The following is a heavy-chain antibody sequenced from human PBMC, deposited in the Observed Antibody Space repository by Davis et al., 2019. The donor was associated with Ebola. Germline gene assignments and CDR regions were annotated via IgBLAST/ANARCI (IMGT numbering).Heavy chain of an antibody. CDR1: GFTFSSYA. V-gene: IGHV3-30*04. D-gene: IGHD6-19*01. CDR2: ISYDGSNK. CDR3: AKRSGWSDFDY. J-gene: IGHJ4*02. Sequence: PGGSLRLSCAASGFTFSSYAMHWVRQAPGKGLEWVAVISYDGSNKYYADSVKGRFTISRDNSKNTLYLQMNSLRAEDTAVYYCAKRSGWSDFDYWGQGTLVTVSS.